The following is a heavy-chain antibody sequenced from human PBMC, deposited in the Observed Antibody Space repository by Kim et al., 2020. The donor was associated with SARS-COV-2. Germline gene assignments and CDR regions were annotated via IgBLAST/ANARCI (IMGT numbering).Heavy chain of an antibody. CDR2: INPSGGST. J-gene: IGHJ4*02. V-gene: IGHV1-46*01. CDR3: ARDFQVRVPGIAAAGTTLGDY. D-gene: IGHD6-13*01. Sequence: ASVKVSCKASGYTFTSYYMHWVRQAPGQGLEWMGIINPSGGSTSYAQKFQGRVTMTRDTSTSTVYMELSSLRSEDTAVYYCARDFQVRVPGIAAAGTTLGDYWGQGTLVTVSS. CDR1: GYTFTSYY.